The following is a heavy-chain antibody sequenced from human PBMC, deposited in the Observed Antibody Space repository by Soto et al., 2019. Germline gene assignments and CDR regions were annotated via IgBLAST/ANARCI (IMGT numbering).Heavy chain of an antibody. Sequence: QVQLQESGPGLVKPSQTLSLTCTVSGGSISSGGYYWSWIRQHPGKGLEWIGYIYYSGSTYYNPSLKSRVXTXVXXSKTQFSLKLSSVTAADTAVYYCARDRGPWTNFDYWGQGTLVTVSS. V-gene: IGHV4-31*03. CDR2: IYYSGST. CDR1: GGSISSGGYY. J-gene: IGHJ4*02. D-gene: IGHD1-26*01. CDR3: ARDRGPWTNFDY.